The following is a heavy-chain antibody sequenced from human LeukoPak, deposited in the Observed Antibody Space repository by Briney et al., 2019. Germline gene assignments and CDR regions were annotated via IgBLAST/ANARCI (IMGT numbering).Heavy chain of an antibody. D-gene: IGHD3-22*01. CDR2: IYTSGST. V-gene: IGHV4-61*02. Sequence: SQTLSLTCTVSGGSISSGGYYWSWIRQPAGKGLEWIGRIYTSGSTNYNPSLKSRVTMSVDTSKNQYSLKVTSVTAADTAVYYCATTSYDSGYDPGAFDIWGQGAVVTVSS. CDR3: ATTSYDSGYDPGAFDI. CDR1: GGSISSGGYY. J-gene: IGHJ3*02.